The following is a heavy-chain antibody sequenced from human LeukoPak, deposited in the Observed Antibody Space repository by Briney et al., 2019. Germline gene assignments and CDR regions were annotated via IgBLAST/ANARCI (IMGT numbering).Heavy chain of an antibody. CDR1: GGSISSGDYY. Sequence: SETLSLTCTVSGGSISSGDYYWSWIRQPPGKGLEWIGYIYYSGSTYYNPSLKSRVTISVDTSKNQFSLKLSSVTAADTAVYYCARDTPDYYGSGFDYWGQGTLVTVSS. D-gene: IGHD3-10*01. J-gene: IGHJ4*02. V-gene: IGHV4-30-4*08. CDR3: ARDTPDYYGSGFDY. CDR2: IYYSGST.